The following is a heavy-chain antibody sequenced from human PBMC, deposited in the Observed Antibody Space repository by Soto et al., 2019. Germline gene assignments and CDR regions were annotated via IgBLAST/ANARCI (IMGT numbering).Heavy chain of an antibody. CDR2: ISDSGEKP. CDR3: AKLEWLEFGGDY. D-gene: IGHD6-19*01. CDR1: CLEIKDYP. Sequence: EVQLVESGGGVVQPGKSLKISYAVSCLEIKDYPMTWVRQPPGQGLERVSGISDSGEKPYYADSVKGRFTISRDNSKNTLSLQMNSLRVEDTGIYYCAKLEWLEFGGDYWGQGTLVTGSS. V-gene: IGHV3-23*04. J-gene: IGHJ4*02.